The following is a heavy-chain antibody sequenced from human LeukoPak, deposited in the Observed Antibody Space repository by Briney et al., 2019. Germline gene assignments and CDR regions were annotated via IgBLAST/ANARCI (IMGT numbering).Heavy chain of an antibody. D-gene: IGHD5-12*01. V-gene: IGHV4-59*01. Sequence: PSQTLCLTYTVSVGSIRGYYCSWIREPPGKGLEWSGYIDYSGNTKYNPSLQSRVTISVDTSKNQFSLQLGSVTAADTAVYYCARAIRGRIYASDHWGQGTLVTVSS. J-gene: IGHJ4*02. CDR2: IDYSGNT. CDR1: VGSIRGYY. CDR3: ARAIRGRIYASDH.